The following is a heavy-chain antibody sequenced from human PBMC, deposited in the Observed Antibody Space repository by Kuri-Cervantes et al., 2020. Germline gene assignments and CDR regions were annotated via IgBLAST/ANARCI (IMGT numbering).Heavy chain of an antibody. J-gene: IGHJ4*02. D-gene: IGHD1-26*01. Sequence: SETLSLTCSLSGGSVNSGSYYWSWIRQPPGKGLEWIGYIYTRGSTNYDPSLKSRVTISADTSRNQFSLKLNSVTAADTAVYYCASMGKGGSLAYWGQGTLVTVSS. CDR2: IYTRGST. V-gene: IGHV4-61*01. CDR3: ASMGKGGSLAY. CDR1: GGSVNSGSYY.